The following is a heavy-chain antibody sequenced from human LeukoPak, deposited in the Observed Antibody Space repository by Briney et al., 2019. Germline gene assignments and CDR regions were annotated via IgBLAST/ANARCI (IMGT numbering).Heavy chain of an antibody. CDR3: ARDVLLWFGEFQPYYYYYGMDV. J-gene: IGHJ6*02. Sequence: GGSLRLSCAASGFTFKSYGMHWVRQAPGKGLEWVAVISYDGSNKYYADSVKGRFTISRDNSKNTLYLQMNSLRAEDTAVYYCARDVLLWFGEFQPYYYYYGMDVWGQGTTVTVSS. CDR1: GFTFKSYG. CDR2: ISYDGSNK. V-gene: IGHV3-30*19. D-gene: IGHD3-10*01.